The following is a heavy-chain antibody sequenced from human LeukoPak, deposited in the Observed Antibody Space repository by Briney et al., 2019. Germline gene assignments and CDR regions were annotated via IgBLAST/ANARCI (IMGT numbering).Heavy chain of an antibody. D-gene: IGHD6-19*01. Sequence: SETLSLTCTVSGGSISSYYWSWIRQPPGKGLEWIGYIYYSGSTNYNPSLKSRVTISVDTSKNQFSLKLSSVTAADTAVYYCAREQKSSGWYSIFDYWGQGTLVTVSS. V-gene: IGHV4-59*12. CDR2: IYYSGST. CDR3: AREQKSSGWYSIFDY. CDR1: GGSISSYY. J-gene: IGHJ4*02.